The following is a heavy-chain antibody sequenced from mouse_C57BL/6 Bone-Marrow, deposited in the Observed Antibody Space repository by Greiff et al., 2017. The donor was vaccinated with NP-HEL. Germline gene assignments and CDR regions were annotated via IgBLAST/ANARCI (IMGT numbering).Heavy chain of an antibody. J-gene: IGHJ2*01. Sequence: QVQLQQSGAELVKPGASVKISCKASGYAFSSYWMNWVKQRPGKGLEWIGQIYPGDGDTKYNAKFKGKATLTADKSSRTSYMQLSSLTSEDSAVYFCARYYGSSSYFDYWGQGTTLTVSS. D-gene: IGHD1-1*01. CDR2: IYPGDGDT. V-gene: IGHV1-80*01. CDR1: GYAFSSYW. CDR3: ARYYGSSSYFDY.